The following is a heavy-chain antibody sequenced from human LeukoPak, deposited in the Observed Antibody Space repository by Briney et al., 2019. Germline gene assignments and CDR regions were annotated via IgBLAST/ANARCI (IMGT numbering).Heavy chain of an antibody. V-gene: IGHV3-53*01. D-gene: IGHD2-15*01. CDR1: GFTVSSNY. CDR2: IYSGVSA. J-gene: IGHJ4*02. CDR3: AKQLGYCSDGSCYFPY. Sequence: GGSLRLSCAASGFTVSSNYMSWVRQAPGTGLEWVSGIYSGVSANYADSVKGRFTISRDNSRNTLYLQMNSLRAEDTAVYYCAKQLGYCSDGSCYFPYWGQGTLVTVSS.